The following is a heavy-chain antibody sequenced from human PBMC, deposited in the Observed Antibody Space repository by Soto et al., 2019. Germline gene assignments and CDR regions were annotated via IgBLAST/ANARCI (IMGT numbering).Heavy chain of an antibody. CDR1: GGSFSGYY. CDR3: AKTYYDFWSGYYPFGMDV. Sequence: PSETLSLTCAVYGGSFSGYYWSWIRQPPGKGLEWIGEINHSGSTNYNPSLKSRVTISVDTSKNQFSLKLSSVTAADTAVYYCAKTYYDFWSGYYPFGMDVWGQGTTVTVS. J-gene: IGHJ6*02. CDR2: INHSGST. D-gene: IGHD3-3*01. V-gene: IGHV4-34*01.